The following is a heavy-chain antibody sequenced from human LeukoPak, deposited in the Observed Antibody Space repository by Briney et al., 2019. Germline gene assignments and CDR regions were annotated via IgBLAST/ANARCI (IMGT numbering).Heavy chain of an antibody. CDR1: GFTFSSYA. CDR3: VRENTVIAAAGIDY. V-gene: IGHV3-30-3*01. J-gene: IGHJ4*02. Sequence: GGSLRLSCAASGFTFSSYAMHWVRQAPGKGLEWVAVILYDGSSKYYTDSVKGRFTISRDNSKNTLDLQMNSLRAEDTAVYYCVRENTVIAAAGIDYWGQGTLVTVSS. D-gene: IGHD6-13*01. CDR2: ILYDGSSK.